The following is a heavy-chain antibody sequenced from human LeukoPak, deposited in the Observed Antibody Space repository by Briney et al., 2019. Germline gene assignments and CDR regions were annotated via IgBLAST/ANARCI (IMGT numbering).Heavy chain of an antibody. Sequence: ASVKVSCKASGYTFTGYYMHWVRQAPGQGLEWMGWINPNSGGTNYAQKFQGRVTMTRDTSISTAYMELSRLRSDDTAVYYCARAAGYDYVFRFDYWGQGTLVTVS. CDR1: GYTFTGYY. V-gene: IGHV1-2*02. CDR2: INPNSGGT. J-gene: IGHJ4*02. CDR3: ARAAGYDYVFRFDY. D-gene: IGHD3-16*01.